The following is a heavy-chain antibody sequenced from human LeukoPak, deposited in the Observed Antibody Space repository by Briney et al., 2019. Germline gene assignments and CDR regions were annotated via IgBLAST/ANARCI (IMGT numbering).Heavy chain of an antibody. CDR3: ARAQRYFDWLLEVHYYYMDV. D-gene: IGHD3-9*01. V-gene: IGHV1-8*03. CDR2: MNPNSGNT. Sequence: GASVRVSCKASGYIFTSYDINWVRQATGQGLEWMGWMNPNSGNTGYAQKFQGRVTITRNTSISTAYMELSSLRSEDTAVYYCARAQRYFDWLLEVHYYYMDVWGKGTTVTVSS. CDR1: GYIFTSYD. J-gene: IGHJ6*03.